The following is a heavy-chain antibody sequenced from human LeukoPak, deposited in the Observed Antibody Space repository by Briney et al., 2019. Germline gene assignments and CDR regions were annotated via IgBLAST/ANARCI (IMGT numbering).Heavy chain of an antibody. CDR1: GFTFSSYW. CDR2: IKQDGSEK. D-gene: IGHD2-2*01. CDR3: ARDDIVVVPAASSGFDP. Sequence: GGSLRLSCAASGFTFSSYWMSWVRQAPGKGLEWVANIKQDGSEKYYVDSVKGRFTISRDNAKNSLYLQMNSLRAEDTAVYYCARDDIVVVPAASSGFDPWGQGTLVTVSS. V-gene: IGHV3-7*01. J-gene: IGHJ5*02.